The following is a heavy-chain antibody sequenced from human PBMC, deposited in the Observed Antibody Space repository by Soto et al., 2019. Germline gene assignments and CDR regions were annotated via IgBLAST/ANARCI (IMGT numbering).Heavy chain of an antibody. V-gene: IGHV4-39*01. D-gene: IGHD5-12*01. J-gene: IGHJ4*02. CDR1: GGSISSSSYY. CDR3: ARRGVATRLDY. Sequence: SETLSLTCTVSGGSISSSSYYWGWIRQPPGKGLEWIGSIYYSGSTYYNPSLKSRVTISVDTSKNQFSLKLSSVTAADTAVYYCARRGVATRLDYWGQGTLVSVSS. CDR2: IYYSGST.